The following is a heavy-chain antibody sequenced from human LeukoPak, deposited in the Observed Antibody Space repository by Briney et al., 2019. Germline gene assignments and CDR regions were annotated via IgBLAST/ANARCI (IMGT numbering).Heavy chain of an antibody. CDR1: GYTFTCYY. Sequence: ASVKVSCKASGYTFTCYYMHWVRQAPGQGLEWMGWINPNSGGTNYAQKFQGRVTMTRDTSISTAYMELSRLRSDDTAVYYCAPGIAAAGTIGHGGFDAFDIWGQGTMVTVSS. CDR2: INPNSGGT. J-gene: IGHJ3*02. CDR3: APGIAAAGTIGHGGFDAFDI. V-gene: IGHV1-2*02. D-gene: IGHD6-13*01.